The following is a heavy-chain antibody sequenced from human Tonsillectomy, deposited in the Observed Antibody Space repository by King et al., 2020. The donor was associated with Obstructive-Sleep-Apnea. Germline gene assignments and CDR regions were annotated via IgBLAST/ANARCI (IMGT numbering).Heavy chain of an antibody. J-gene: IGHJ4*02. Sequence: QLVQSGVEVKKPGASVQVSCKASGYTFPSYGITWVRLAPGQGLEWMGWISVYNGDTKYAQKFQGRVTMTTDTSTNTAYMELRSLRSDDTAVYYCARYAYAAVGSTDYFDYWGQGTLVTVSS. CDR1: GYTFPSYG. D-gene: IGHD6-13*01. CDR3: ARYAYAAVGSTDYFDY. V-gene: IGHV1-18*04. CDR2: ISVYNGDT.